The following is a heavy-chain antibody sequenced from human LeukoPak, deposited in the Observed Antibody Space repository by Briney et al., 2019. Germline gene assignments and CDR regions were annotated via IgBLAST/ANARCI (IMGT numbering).Heavy chain of an antibody. Sequence: GASVKVSCKASGYTFTNYGVTWVRQAPGQGLEWMGWISPYNGNTKYAHKLQGRLTMATDTSTSTAYMDLRSLISDDTAVYYCARSPAVDAADTLDYWGQGTLVTVSS. J-gene: IGHJ4*02. D-gene: IGHD2-15*01. CDR2: ISPYNGNT. CDR3: ARSPAVDAADTLDY. CDR1: GYTFTNYG. V-gene: IGHV1-18*01.